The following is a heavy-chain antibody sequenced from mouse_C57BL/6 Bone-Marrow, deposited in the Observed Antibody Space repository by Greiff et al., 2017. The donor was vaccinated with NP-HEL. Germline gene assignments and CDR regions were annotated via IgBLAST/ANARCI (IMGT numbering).Heavy chain of an antibody. CDR2: INYDGSST. V-gene: IGHV5-16*01. CDR3: ARESDYGSSNYFDY. D-gene: IGHD1-1*01. J-gene: IGHJ2*01. CDR1: GFTFSDYY. Sequence: EVKLVESEGGLVQPGSSMKLSCTASGFTFSDYYMAWVRQVPEKGLEWVANINYDGSSTYYLDSLKSRFIISRDNAKNILYLQMSSLKSEDTATYYCARESDYGSSNYFDYWGQGTTLTVSS.